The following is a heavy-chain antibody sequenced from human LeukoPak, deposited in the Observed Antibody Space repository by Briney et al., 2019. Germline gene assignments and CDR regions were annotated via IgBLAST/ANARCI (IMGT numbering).Heavy chain of an antibody. V-gene: IGHV3-21*01. J-gene: IGHJ6*03. CDR3: AKDGSMPWGYYMDV. Sequence: GGSLRLSCAAYGFTFSSYSMNWVRQAPGKGLEGVSFISTSSSYIYYADSVKGRFTISRDNAKNSLYLEMNGLRAEDTAVYYCAKDGSMPWGYYMDVWGKGTTVTISS. D-gene: IGHD2/OR15-2a*01. CDR2: ISTSSSYI. CDR1: GFTFSSYS.